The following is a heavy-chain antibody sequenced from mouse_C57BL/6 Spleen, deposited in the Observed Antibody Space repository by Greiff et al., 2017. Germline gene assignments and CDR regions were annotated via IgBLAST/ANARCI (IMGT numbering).Heavy chain of an antibody. CDR2: ISSGGDYL. Sequence: VQLKESGAGLVKPGGSLTLSCAASGFTFSSYAMSWVRQTPEKRLEWVAYISSGGDYLYYADTVKGRFTISRDNARNTLYLQMSSLKSEDTAMYYCTRDAPHYYAMDYWGQGTSVTVSS. V-gene: IGHV5-9-1*02. CDR1: GFTFSSYA. CDR3: TRDAPHYYAMDY. J-gene: IGHJ4*01.